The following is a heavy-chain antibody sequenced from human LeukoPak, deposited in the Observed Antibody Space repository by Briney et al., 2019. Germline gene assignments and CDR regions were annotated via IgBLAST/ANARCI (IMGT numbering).Heavy chain of an antibody. CDR2: ISGSGGST. Sequence: GGVLRLSCAASGFTFSSYGMSWVRQAPGKGLEWVSAISGSGGSTYYADSVKGRFTISRDNSKNTLYLQMNSLRVEDTAVYYCAKVRWGSDNALDSWGQGTLVTGSS. J-gene: IGHJ4*02. D-gene: IGHD3-16*01. V-gene: IGHV3-23*01. CDR1: GFTFSSYG. CDR3: AKVRWGSDNALDS.